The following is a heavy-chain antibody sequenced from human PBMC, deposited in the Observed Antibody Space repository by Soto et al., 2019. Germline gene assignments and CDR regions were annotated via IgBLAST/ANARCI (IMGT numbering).Heavy chain of an antibody. Sequence: SETLSLTCTVSGGSIISYYWSWIRQPPGKGLEWIGYIDFSGNTNYNPSLKSRVTISVDKPENQLSLRLSSVTAADTAVYYCARAAYGDYWGQGTLVTVSS. V-gene: IGHV4-59*01. J-gene: IGHJ4*02. D-gene: IGHD3-16*01. CDR2: IDFSGNT. CDR1: GGSIISYY. CDR3: ARAAYGDY.